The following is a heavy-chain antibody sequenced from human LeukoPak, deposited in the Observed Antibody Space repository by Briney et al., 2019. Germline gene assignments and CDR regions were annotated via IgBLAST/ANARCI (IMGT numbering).Heavy chain of an antibody. D-gene: IGHD3-16*02. Sequence: VASGLRFPGQWLNGVRQAPGQGLEVVANIKHDGSEEYYGDSVKGRFTVSRDDGRNSVSLQMNRVRAADTAVYYCGYTNNFYHWGQGTLVVVSS. J-gene: IGHJ4*02. V-gene: IGHV3-7*01. CDR3: GYTNNFYH. CDR1: GLRFPGQW. CDR2: IKHDGSEE.